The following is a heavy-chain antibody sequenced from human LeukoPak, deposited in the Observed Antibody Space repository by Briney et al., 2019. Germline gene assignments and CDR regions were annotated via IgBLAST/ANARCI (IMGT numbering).Heavy chain of an antibody. V-gene: IGHV4-34*01. CDR3: ARGGFQYYGSGSTNWFDP. J-gene: IGHJ5*02. CDR2: INHSGST. Sequence: SETLSLTCAVYGGSFSGYYWSWIRQPPGKGLEWIGEINHSGSTNYNPSLKSRVTISVDTSKNQFSLKLSSVTAADTAVYYCARGGFQYYGSGSTNWFDPWGQGTLVTVPS. CDR1: GGSFSGYY. D-gene: IGHD3-10*01.